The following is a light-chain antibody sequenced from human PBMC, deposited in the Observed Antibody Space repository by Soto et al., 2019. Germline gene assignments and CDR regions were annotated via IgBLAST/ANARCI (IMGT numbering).Light chain of an antibody. J-gene: IGKJ1*01. CDR1: QSIRSW. Sequence: GDRVTITCRASQSIRSWLAWYQQKPGKVPKLLIYDASSLERGVPSRFSGSVSGTEFTLTISGLQPDDFATYYCQQYNTNSLWTFGQGTRWIS. V-gene: IGKV1-5*01. CDR2: DAS. CDR3: QQYNTNSLWT.